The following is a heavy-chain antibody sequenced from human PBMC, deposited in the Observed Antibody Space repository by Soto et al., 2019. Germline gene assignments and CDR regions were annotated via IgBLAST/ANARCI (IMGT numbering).Heavy chain of an antibody. Sequence: SVKVSCKAPGGTFSSYSISWVRQAPGQGLEWMGGIIPIFGTANYAQKFQGRVTITADKSTSTAYMELSSLRSEDTAVYYCAREEARVVVTAITPNAFDIWGQGTMVTVS. J-gene: IGHJ3*02. V-gene: IGHV1-69*06. CDR2: IIPIFGTA. CDR1: GGTFSSYS. D-gene: IGHD2-21*02. CDR3: AREEARVVVTAITPNAFDI.